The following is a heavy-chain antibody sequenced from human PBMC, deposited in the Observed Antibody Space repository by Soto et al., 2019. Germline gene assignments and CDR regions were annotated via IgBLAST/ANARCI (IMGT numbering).Heavy chain of an antibody. CDR3: AHRNTCSGGTCYSFSYNWFDP. D-gene: IGHD2-15*01. CDR2: IYWDDDK. V-gene: IGHV2-5*02. Sequence: QITLKESGPTLVKPTQTLSLTCTFSGFSLSTTGVGVGWVRQPPGKALEWLALIYWDDDKRYSPSLKSRHTITKDNSKNPVVLTMTNTDHVDTDTYYRAHRNTCSGGTCYSFSYNWFDPWGQGTLVTVSS. J-gene: IGHJ5*02. CDR1: GFSLSTTGVG.